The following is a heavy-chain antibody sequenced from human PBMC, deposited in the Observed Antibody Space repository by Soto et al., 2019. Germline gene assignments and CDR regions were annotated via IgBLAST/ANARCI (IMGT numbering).Heavy chain of an antibody. D-gene: IGHD3-3*01. CDR1: GGTFSSYA. J-gene: IGHJ6*02. V-gene: IGHV1-69*12. Sequence: QVQLVQSGAEVKKPGSSVKDSCKASGGTFSSYAISWVRQAPGQGLEWMGGIIPIFGTANYAQKFQGRVTITADESTSTAYMELSSLRSEDTAVYYCAIDYDFWSGYFRRSSVYYGMDVWGQGTTVTVSS. CDR3: AIDYDFWSGYFRRSSVYYGMDV. CDR2: IIPIFGTA.